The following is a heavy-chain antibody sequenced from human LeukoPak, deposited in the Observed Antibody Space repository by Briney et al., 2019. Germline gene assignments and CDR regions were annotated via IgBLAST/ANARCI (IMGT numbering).Heavy chain of an antibody. CDR2: INPNDGDT. D-gene: IGHD2-2*01. J-gene: IGHJ4*02. CDR3: ARANFLYCSSSTCLFDY. V-gene: IGHV1-2*02. Sequence: ASVKVSCKASGYTFTDYYMHWVRQAPGQGFEWMGWINPNDGDTNYAQKFQGRVAMTRDASISTAHMEVSRLRSDDTAVYYCARANFLYCSSSTCLFDYWGQGTLVTVSS. CDR1: GYTFTDYY.